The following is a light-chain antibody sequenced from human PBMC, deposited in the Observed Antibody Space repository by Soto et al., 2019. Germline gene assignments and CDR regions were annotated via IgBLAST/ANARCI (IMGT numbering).Light chain of an antibody. V-gene: IGLV2-11*01. J-gene: IGLJ3*02. CDR2: DVS. CDR1: SSDVGGYNY. CDR3: CSYAGSYTWV. Sequence: QSALTQPRSVSGSPGQSVTISCTGTSSDVGGYNYVSWYQQHPGKAPKLMIYDVSKRPSGVPDRFSGSKSGNTAFLTISGHQAEDEADYYCCSYAGSYTWVFGGGTKLTVL.